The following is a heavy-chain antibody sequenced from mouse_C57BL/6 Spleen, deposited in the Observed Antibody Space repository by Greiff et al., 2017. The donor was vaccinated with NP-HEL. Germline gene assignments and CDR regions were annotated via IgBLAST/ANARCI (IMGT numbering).Heavy chain of an antibody. CDR3: AREVDSSAGYFDV. J-gene: IGHJ1*03. Sequence: QVHVKQSGAELARPGASVKMSCKASGYTFTSYTMHWVKQRPGQGLEWIGYINPSSGYTKYNQKFKDKATLIADKSSSTAYMQLGSLTSGDSAVYYCAREVDSSAGYFDVWGTGTTVTVSS. CDR1: GYTFTSYT. D-gene: IGHD3-2*02. CDR2: INPSSGYT. V-gene: IGHV1-4*01.